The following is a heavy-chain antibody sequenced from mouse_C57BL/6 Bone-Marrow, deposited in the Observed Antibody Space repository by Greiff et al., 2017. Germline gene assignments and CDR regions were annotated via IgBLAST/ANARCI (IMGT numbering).Heavy chain of an antibody. Sequence: VQLQQPGTELVKPGASVKLSCKASGYTFTSYWMHWVKQRPGQGLEWIGNINPSNGGTNYNEKFKSKATLTVDKSSSTAYMQLSSLTSEDSAVYYCAREGYYLVWYFDVWGTGTTVTVSS. CDR3: AREGYYLVWYFDV. V-gene: IGHV1-53*01. CDR2: INPSNGGT. CDR1: GYTFTSYW. J-gene: IGHJ1*03. D-gene: IGHD2-3*01.